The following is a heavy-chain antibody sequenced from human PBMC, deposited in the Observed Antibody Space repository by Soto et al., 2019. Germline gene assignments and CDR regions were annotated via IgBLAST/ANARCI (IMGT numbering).Heavy chain of an antibody. Sequence: QVQLVESGGGVVQPGRSLRLSCAASGFTSSSYGMHWVRQAPGKGLEWVAVISYDGSNKYYADSVKGRFTISRDNSKNTLYLQMNSLSAEDTAVYYCAKNTKMDRGVDTYYYYGMDVWGQGTTVTVSS. V-gene: IGHV3-30*18. CDR1: GFTSSSYG. CDR3: AKNTKMDRGVDTYYYYGMDV. CDR2: ISYDGSNK. D-gene: IGHD3-10*01. J-gene: IGHJ6*02.